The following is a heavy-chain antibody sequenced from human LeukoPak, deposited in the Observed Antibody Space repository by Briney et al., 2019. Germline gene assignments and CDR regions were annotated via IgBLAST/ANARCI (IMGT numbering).Heavy chain of an antibody. J-gene: IGHJ3*01. CDR1: GFTFGTYS. V-gene: IGHV3-48*02. CDR2: ISSSSTTI. CDR3: ARDLYCNSASCYTGRFDF. D-gene: IGHD2-2*01. Sequence: GGSLRLSCAASGFTFGTYSMNWDRLAPGKGLEWLSYISSSSTTIYYADSVKGRFTVSRDNAQNSMYLQMNSLRDEDTAVYYCARDLYCNSASCYTGRFDFWGQGTVVTVSS.